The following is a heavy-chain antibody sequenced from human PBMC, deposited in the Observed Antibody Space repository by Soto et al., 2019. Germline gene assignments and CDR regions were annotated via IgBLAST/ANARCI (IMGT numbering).Heavy chain of an antibody. V-gene: IGHV3-23*01. Sequence: GGSLRLSCAASGFTFSSYAMSWVRQAPGKGLEWVSAISGSGGSTYYADSVKGRFTISRDNSKNTLYLQMNSLRAEDTAVYYCAKDKKNWLWLAPFDYWGQGTLVTVSS. CDR1: GFTFSSYA. D-gene: IGHD3-10*01. J-gene: IGHJ4*02. CDR2: ISGSGGST. CDR3: AKDKKNWLWLAPFDY.